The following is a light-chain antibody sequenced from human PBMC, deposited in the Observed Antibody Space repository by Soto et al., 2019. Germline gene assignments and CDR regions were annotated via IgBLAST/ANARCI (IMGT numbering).Light chain of an antibody. CDR2: GAS. CDR1: QSVSSSQ. J-gene: IGKJ2*02. Sequence: EIVLTQSPVTLSLSPGESATLSCRARQSVSSSQVAWYQQKPGQAPRLLIYGASSRATGIPDRFSGVGSETDFTLTINRLEPEDFAVYYCQQYDTSPRTFGQGTKLEIK. CDR3: QQYDTSPRT. V-gene: IGKV3-20*01.